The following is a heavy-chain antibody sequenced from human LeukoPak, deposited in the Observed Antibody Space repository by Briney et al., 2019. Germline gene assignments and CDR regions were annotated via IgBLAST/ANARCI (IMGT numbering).Heavy chain of an antibody. Sequence: SETLSLTCTVSGGSISSNTYYWGWIRQPPGKGLEWIGSIYYSGSTYYNLSLKSRVTISVDTSKNQFSLKLSSVTAADTAVYYCASHVVSGSRRWGGKVVPAAIDYFDYWGQGTLVTVSS. J-gene: IGHJ4*02. CDR1: GGSISSNTYY. CDR3: ASHVVSGSRRWGGKVVPAAIDYFDY. D-gene: IGHD2-2*01. V-gene: IGHV4-39*01. CDR2: IYYSGST.